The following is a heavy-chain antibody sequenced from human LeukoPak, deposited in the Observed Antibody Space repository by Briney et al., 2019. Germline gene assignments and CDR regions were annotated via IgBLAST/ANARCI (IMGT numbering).Heavy chain of an antibody. CDR1: GGTFSSYA. V-gene: IGHV1-69*13. Sequence: GASVKVSCKASGGTFSSYAMSWVRQAPGQGLEWMGGIIPIFGTANYAQKFQGRVTITADESTSTAYMELSSLRSEDTAVYYCASSSYSSGWYLFDYWGQGTLVTVSS. J-gene: IGHJ4*02. CDR3: ASSSYSSGWYLFDY. D-gene: IGHD6-19*01. CDR2: IIPIFGTA.